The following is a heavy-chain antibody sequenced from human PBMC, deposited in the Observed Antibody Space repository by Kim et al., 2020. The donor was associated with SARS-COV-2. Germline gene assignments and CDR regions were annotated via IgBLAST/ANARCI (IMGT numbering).Heavy chain of an antibody. Sequence: ADSVKGRFTISRDNAKNSLYLKMNSLRAEDTAVYYCAREDYGDYVHWFDPWGQGTLVTVSS. D-gene: IGHD4-17*01. V-gene: IGHV3-21*01. J-gene: IGHJ5*02. CDR3: AREDYGDYVHWFDP.